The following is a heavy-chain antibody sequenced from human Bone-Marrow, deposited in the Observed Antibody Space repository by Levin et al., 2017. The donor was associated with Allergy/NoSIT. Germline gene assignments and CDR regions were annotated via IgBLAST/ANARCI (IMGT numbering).Heavy chain of an antibody. CDR3: AKAADYYGSGSFGYFDL. J-gene: IGHJ2*01. CDR2: ISGDGAIT. Sequence: GGSLRLFCAASGFRFNTYAMSWVRQAPGKGLEWVSTISGDGAITYYADSVKGRFTVSRDNSKNTLYLQMNSLRAEDTAICYCAKAADYYGSGSFGYFDLWGRGTLVTVSS. CDR1: GFRFNTYA. V-gene: IGHV3-23*01. D-gene: IGHD3-10*01.